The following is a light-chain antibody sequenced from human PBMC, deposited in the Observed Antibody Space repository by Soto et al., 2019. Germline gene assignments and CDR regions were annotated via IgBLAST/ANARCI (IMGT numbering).Light chain of an antibody. CDR2: GAS. J-gene: IGKJ1*01. CDR3: QQYGRTSLT. Sequence: EIVLTQSPGTLSLSPGEGATLSCRASQSVSTNFFAWYQPNPGQAPRLLIYGASTRATGIPDRFSGSGSGTDFPLTIGRRVPEDFAVYYCQQYGRTSLTFCQGTKVDIK. V-gene: IGKV3-20*01. CDR1: QSVSTNF.